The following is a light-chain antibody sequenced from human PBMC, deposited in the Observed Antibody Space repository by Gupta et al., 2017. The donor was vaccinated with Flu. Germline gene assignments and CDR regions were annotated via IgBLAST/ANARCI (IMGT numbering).Light chain of an antibody. J-gene: IGKJ4*01. CDR1: QDISNY. V-gene: IGKV1-33*01. CDR3: QQDDSFPLT. CDR2: DAS. Sequence: DIQMTQSPSSLSASVGDRVTITCQASQDISNYLNWYQQKPGKAPKLLIYDASNLETGVPSRFSGSGAGTDFIFTISSLQPEDIATYYCQQDDSFPLTFGGGTKVEIK.